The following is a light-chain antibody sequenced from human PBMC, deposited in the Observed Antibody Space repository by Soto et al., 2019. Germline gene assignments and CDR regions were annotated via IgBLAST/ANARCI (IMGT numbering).Light chain of an antibody. J-gene: IGKJ2*01. CDR1: QSISSH. CDR3: QHSYITTRYT. V-gene: IGKV1-39*01. Sequence: DIQITQSPSSLSASVGDRVTITCRASQSISSHLNWYQHKPGRHPRLLIFASYILEGDVPTRFSGSGSDTYFTLTIDSLQPEDVATYYCQHSYITTRYTFGQGTKVEI. CDR2: ASY.